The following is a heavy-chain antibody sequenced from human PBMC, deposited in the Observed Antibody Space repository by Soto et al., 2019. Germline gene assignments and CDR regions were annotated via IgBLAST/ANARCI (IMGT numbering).Heavy chain of an antibody. CDR2: ISSSSSST. V-gene: IGHV3-11*06. CDR1: GVIFSGYD. CDR3: ARDRGWVLIFRGQYGTHFPCKAP. Sequence: SGVIFSGYDKSGTGHGMGNCLEKLSKISSSSSSTDYADSVKGRFTISRDNAKNSLYLQMSSLRAEDTAVYYCARDRGWVLIFRGQYGTHFPCKAPW. J-gene: IGHJ5*02. D-gene: IGHD2-21*01.